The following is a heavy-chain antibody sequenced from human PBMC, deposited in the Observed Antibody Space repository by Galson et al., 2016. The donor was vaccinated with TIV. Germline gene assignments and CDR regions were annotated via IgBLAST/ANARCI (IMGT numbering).Heavy chain of an antibody. J-gene: IGHJ3*01. CDR1: GFTFDFYA. CDR3: AKRKNYGGDAFED. Sequence: SLRLSCAASGFTFDFYAISWVRQAPGQGLEWVSGISGSGGITCFADSVKGRFTISRDNSRNTLFLQMHSLRVEDTAVYYCAKRKNYGGDAFEDWGQGTLVTVSS. V-gene: IGHV3-23*01. D-gene: IGHD2-21*01. CDR2: ISGSGGIT.